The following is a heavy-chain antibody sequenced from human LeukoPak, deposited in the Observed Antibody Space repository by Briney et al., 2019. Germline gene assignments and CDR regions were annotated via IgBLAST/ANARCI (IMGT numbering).Heavy chain of an antibody. CDR1: GGSIGSYY. J-gene: IGHJ1*01. Sequence: SETLSLTCTVSGGSIGSYYWSWVRQPPGKGLEWIGEIYHSGSTNYNPSLQSRVTISVDKSNNHFSLRLTSVTAADTAVYYCATNGWYCLDHWGQGALVTVSS. CDR3: ATNGWYCLDH. D-gene: IGHD6-19*01. CDR2: IYHSGST. V-gene: IGHV4-59*08.